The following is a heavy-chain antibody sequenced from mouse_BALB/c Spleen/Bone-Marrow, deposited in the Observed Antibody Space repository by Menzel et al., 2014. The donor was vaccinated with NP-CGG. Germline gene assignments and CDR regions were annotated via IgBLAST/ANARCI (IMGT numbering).Heavy chain of an antibody. CDR1: GYTFIDYE. J-gene: IGHJ2*01. V-gene: IGHV1-15*01. CDR3: ARLRQLGLRTIDY. Sequence: SGAELVRPGASVKLSCKALGYTFIDYEIHWVKQTPVHGLEWIGAIHPGSGGTAYNQKFKGKATLTADKYSSTVYMELSSLTSEDSVVYYCARLRQLGLRTIDYWGQGTTLTVSS. CDR2: IHPGSGGT. D-gene: IGHD3-2*01.